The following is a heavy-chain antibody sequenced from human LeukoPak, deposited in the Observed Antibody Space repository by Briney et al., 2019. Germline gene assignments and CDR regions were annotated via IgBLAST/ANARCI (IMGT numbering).Heavy chain of an antibody. CDR1: GGSISSSSYY. D-gene: IGHD2-21*02. CDR3: VRRVVVVTGKEKSDAFDV. CDR2: IYYSGSA. V-gene: IGHV4-39*01. Sequence: PSETLSLTCTVSGGSISSSSYYWGWIRQPPGKGLEWIGSIYYSGSAYYDPSLKSRVTISVDTSKNQFSLKLSSVTAADTAVYYCVRRVVVVTGKEKSDAFDVWGQGTMVTVSA. J-gene: IGHJ3*01.